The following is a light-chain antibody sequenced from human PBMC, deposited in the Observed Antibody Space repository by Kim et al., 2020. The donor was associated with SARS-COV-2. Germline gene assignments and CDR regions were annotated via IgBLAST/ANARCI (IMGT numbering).Light chain of an antibody. CDR3: NSRDSSGPVV. CDR1: SLRSYY. J-gene: IGLJ2*01. V-gene: IGLV3-19*01. Sequence: ALGRTVRITCQGDSLRSYYASWYQQKPGQAPVLVIYGKNNRPSGIPDRFSGSSSGNTASLTITGAQAEDEADYYCNSRDSSGPVVFGGGTKLTVL. CDR2: GKN.